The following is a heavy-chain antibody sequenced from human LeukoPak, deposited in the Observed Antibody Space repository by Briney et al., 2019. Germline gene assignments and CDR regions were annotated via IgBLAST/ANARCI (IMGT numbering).Heavy chain of an antibody. Sequence: GGSLRLSCAASGFTFSSYAMSCVRQAPGKGLEWVSAISGSGGSTCYADSVKGRFTISRDNSKNTLYPQMNSLRAEDTAVYYCAKDLGSRPPTDYYGMDVWGQGTLVTVSS. V-gene: IGHV3-23*01. CDR1: GFTFSSYA. D-gene: IGHD3-10*01. CDR2: ISGSGGST. CDR3: AKDLGSRPPTDYYGMDV. J-gene: IGHJ6*02.